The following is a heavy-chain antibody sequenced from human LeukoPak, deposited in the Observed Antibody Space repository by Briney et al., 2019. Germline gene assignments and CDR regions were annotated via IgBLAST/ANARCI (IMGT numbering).Heavy chain of an antibody. Sequence: ASVKVSCKASGGTFISYAISWVRQAPGQGLEWMGGIIPIFGTANYAQKFQGRVTITADESTSTAYMELSSLRSEDTAVYYCARAGYYYGSGSYLPAGGFDPWGQGTLVTVSS. J-gene: IGHJ5*02. CDR3: ARAGYYYGSGSYLPAGGFDP. D-gene: IGHD3-10*01. V-gene: IGHV1-69*13. CDR2: IIPIFGTA. CDR1: GGTFISYA.